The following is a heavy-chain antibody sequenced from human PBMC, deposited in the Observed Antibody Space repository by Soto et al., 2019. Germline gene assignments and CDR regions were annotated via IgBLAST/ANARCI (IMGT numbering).Heavy chain of an antibody. CDR2: IQQDGSEK. D-gene: IGHD2-15*01. Sequence: EVQLVESGGGLVQPGGSLRLSCVASGFTFTSYWMSWVRQAPGTGLEWVANIQQDGSEKYYVDSVKGRFTISRDNAKNSLYLQMNSLRAEDTAVYYCARGGPHVVVAYLYYYYGMDVWGQGTTVTVSS. V-gene: IGHV3-7*01. CDR1: GFTFTSYW. J-gene: IGHJ6*02. CDR3: ARGGPHVVVAYLYYYYGMDV.